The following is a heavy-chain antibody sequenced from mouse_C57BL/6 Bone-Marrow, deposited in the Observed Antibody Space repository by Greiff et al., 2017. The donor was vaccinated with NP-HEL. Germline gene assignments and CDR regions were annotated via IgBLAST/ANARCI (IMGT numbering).Heavy chain of an antibody. D-gene: IGHD1-1*01. CDR3: TRWGYGSSYGDY. Sequence: QVQPQQSGAELVRPGASVTLSCKASGYTFTDYEMHWVKQTPVHGLEWIGAIDPETGGTAYNQKFKGKAILTADKSSSTAYMELRSLTSEDSAVYYCTRWGYGSSYGDYWGQGTTLTVSS. V-gene: IGHV1-15*01. CDR1: GYTFTDYE. J-gene: IGHJ2*01. CDR2: IDPETGGT.